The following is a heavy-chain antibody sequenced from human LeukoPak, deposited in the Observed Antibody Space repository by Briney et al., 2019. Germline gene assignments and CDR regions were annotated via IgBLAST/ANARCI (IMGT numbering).Heavy chain of an antibody. CDR3: ARDGYRYAY. J-gene: IGHJ4*02. CDR1: GFTFSRHW. Sequence: VGSLRLSCGAAGFTFSRHWMGWVRQDPGKGLEWGAIIQEDGSEKYYVDSVKGRFSISRDNAKNSLDLQMNSLRVEDTAVYYCARDGYRYAYWGQGTLVTVSS. CDR2: IQEDGSEK. V-gene: IGHV3-7*04. D-gene: IGHD5-18*01.